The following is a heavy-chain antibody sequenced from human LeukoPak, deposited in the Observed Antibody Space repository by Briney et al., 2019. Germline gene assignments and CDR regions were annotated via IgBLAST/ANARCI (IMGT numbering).Heavy chain of an antibody. V-gene: IGHV1-69*04. CDR3: ARLSGGSYLVDY. J-gene: IGHJ4*02. CDR1: GGTFSSYA. Sequence: SVKVSCKASGGTFSSYAISWVRQAHGQGLEWMGRIIPILGIANYAQKFQGRVTITADESTSTAYMELSSLRSEDTAVYYCARLSGGSYLVDYWGQGTLVTVSS. CDR2: IIPILGIA. D-gene: IGHD1-26*01.